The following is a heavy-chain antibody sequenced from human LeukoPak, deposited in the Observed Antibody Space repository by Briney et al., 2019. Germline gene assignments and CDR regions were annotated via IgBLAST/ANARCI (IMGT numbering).Heavy chain of an antibody. J-gene: IGHJ4*02. D-gene: IGHD4-17*01. CDR1: GDSFSSYY. CDR3: ARHDFGDYFLY. V-gene: IGHV4-59*08. CDR2: IYYNGNT. Sequence: SETLSLTCTVSGDSFSSYYWSWIRQPPGKGLEWIGYIYYNGNTNYSPSLRSRVTISVDTSKNQFSLSLRSVTAADTADYYCARHDFGDYFLYWGQGTLVTVSS.